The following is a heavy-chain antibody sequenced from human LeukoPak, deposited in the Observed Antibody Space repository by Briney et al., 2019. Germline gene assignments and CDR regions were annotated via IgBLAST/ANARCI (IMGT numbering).Heavy chain of an antibody. Sequence: GRSLRLSCTASGFTFGDYAMSWVRQAPGKGLEWVGFIRSKAYGGTTEYAASVKGRFTISRDDSKSIAYLQMNSLKTEDTAVYYCTTQHIVVVTAIFQYFQHWGQGTLVTVSS. CDR3: TTQHIVVVTAIFQYFQH. CDR2: IRSKAYGGTT. D-gene: IGHD2-21*02. V-gene: IGHV3-49*04. CDR1: GFTFGDYA. J-gene: IGHJ1*01.